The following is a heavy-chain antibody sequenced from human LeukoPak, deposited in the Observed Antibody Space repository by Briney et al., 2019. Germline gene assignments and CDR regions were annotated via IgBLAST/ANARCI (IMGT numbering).Heavy chain of an antibody. CDR1: GGTFNSYA. V-gene: IGHV1-69*04. CDR3: ARAALVGASRGFDY. D-gene: IGHD1-26*01. CDR2: IIPILGIA. Sequence: SVKVSCKASGGTFNSYAISWVRQAPGQGLEWMGRIIPILGIANYAQKFQGRVTITADKSTSTAYMELSSLRSEDTAVYYCARAALVGASRGFDYWGQGTLVTVSS. J-gene: IGHJ4*02.